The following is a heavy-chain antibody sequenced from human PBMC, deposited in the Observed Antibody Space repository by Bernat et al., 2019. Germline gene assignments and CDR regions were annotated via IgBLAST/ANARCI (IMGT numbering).Heavy chain of an antibody. Sequence: QVQLVQSGAEVKKPGASVKVSCKASGYTFTSYYMHWVRQAPGQGLEWMGIINPSGGSTSYAQKSQGRVTMTRDTSTSTVYMELSSLRSEDTAVYYCARDSTVTTYLGYWGQGTLVTVSS. CDR3: ARDSTVTTYLGY. D-gene: IGHD4-17*01. J-gene: IGHJ4*02. V-gene: IGHV1-46*01. CDR2: INPSGGST. CDR1: GYTFTSYY.